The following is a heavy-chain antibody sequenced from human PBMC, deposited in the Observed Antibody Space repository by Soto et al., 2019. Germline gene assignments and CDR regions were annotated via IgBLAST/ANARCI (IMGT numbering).Heavy chain of an antibody. D-gene: IGHD3-9*01. CDR3: AKGVDGTYYYYYMDV. Sequence: QVQLVESGGGVVQPGRSPRLSCAASGFTFSSYGMHWVRQAPGKGLEWVAVISYDGSNKYYADSVRGRFTISRDNSKNTLYLQMNSLRAEDTAVYYCAKGVDGTYYYYYMDVWGKGTTVTVSS. CDR1: GFTFSSYG. V-gene: IGHV3-30*18. J-gene: IGHJ6*03. CDR2: ISYDGSNK.